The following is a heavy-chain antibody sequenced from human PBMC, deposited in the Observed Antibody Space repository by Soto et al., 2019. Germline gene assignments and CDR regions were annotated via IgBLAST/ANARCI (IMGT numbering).Heavy chain of an antibody. V-gene: IGHV3-30-3*01. CDR2: ISYDGSNK. CDR1: GFTFSSYA. CDR3: ARGSGRYFDWLTYYGMDV. D-gene: IGHD3-9*01. Sequence: QVQLVESGGGVVQPGRSLRLSCAASGFTFSSYAMHWVRQAPGKGLEWVAVISYDGSNKYYADSVKGRFTISRDNSKNTLYLQMNSLTAEDTAAYYCARGSGRYFDWLTYYGMDVWGQGTTVTVSS. J-gene: IGHJ6*02.